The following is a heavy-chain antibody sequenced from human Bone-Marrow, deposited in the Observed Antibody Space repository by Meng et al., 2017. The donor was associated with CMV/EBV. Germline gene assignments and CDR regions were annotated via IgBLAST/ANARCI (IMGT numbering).Heavy chain of an antibody. Sequence: GESLKISCAASGFTFSSYSMNWVRQAPGKGLEWVSSISSSSSYIYYADSVKGRFTISRDNAKNSLYLQMNSLRAEDTAVYYCARDGTGTDQYQLHSYFDYWGQGTLVTVSS. CDR1: GFTFSSYS. CDR2: ISSSSSYI. D-gene: IGHD2-2*01. CDR3: ARDGTGTDQYQLHSYFDY. J-gene: IGHJ4*02. V-gene: IGHV3-21*01.